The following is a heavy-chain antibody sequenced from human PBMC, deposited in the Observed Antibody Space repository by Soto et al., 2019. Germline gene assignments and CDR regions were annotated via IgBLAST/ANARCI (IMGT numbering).Heavy chain of an antibody. D-gene: IGHD4-17*01. Sequence: GASVKVSCKASGGTFSSYAISWVRQAPGQGLEWMGGIIPIFGTANYAQKFQGRVTITADESTSTAYMELSSLRSEDTAVYYCASVLMTTVTTGYFDYWGQGTLVTVSS. J-gene: IGHJ4*02. CDR3: ASVLMTTVTTGYFDY. CDR1: GGTFSSYA. V-gene: IGHV1-69*13. CDR2: IIPIFGTA.